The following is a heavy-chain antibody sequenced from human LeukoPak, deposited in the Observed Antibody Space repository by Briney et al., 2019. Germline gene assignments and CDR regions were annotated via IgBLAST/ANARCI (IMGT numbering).Heavy chain of an antibody. CDR1: GDSINSYY. V-gene: IGHV4-59*01. CDR3: ARVVYSRSNGMDV. Sequence: PSETLSLTCTVSGDSINSYYWSWIRQPPGKGLERIGLIYYSGSTNYNPSLKSRVTISVDTSKNQFSLKLSTVTAADTAVYYCARVVYSRSNGMDVWGQGTTVTVSS. D-gene: IGHD1-26*01. J-gene: IGHJ6*02. CDR2: IYYSGST.